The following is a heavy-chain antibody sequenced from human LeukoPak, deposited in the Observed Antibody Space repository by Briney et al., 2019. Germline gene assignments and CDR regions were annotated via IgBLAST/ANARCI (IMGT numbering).Heavy chain of an antibody. V-gene: IGHV3-48*01. CDR1: GFTFSTYS. Sequence: GGSLRLSCAASGFTFSTYSMNWVRQAPGKGLEWVSYISSSSSTIYYADSVKGRFTISRDNAKNSLYLQMNSLRAEDTAVYYCAITMVRGAVDYWGQGTLVTVSS. J-gene: IGHJ4*02. D-gene: IGHD3-10*01. CDR3: AITMVRGAVDY. CDR2: ISSSSSTI.